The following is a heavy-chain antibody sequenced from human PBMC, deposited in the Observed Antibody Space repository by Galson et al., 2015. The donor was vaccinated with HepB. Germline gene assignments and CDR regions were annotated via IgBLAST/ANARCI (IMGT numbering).Heavy chain of an antibody. Sequence: SVKVSCKVSGYTLTELSMHWVRQAPGQGLEWMGIINPSGGSTSYAQKFQGRVTMTRDTSTSTVYMELSSLRSEDTAVYYCARDTNYYGSGSYYPGRFLPPWFDYWGQGTLVTVSS. CDR3: ARDTNYYGSGSYYPGRFLPPWFDY. CDR1: GYTLTELS. V-gene: IGHV1-46*01. CDR2: INPSGGST. J-gene: IGHJ4*02. D-gene: IGHD3-10*01.